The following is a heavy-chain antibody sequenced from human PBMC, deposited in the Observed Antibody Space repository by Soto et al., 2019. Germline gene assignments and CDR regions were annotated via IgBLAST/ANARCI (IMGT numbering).Heavy chain of an antibody. J-gene: IGHJ4*02. CDR1: GDSVSSNSAA. CDR2: TYYRSKWYN. D-gene: IGHD5-12*01. Sequence: PSQTLSLTCAISGDSVSSNSAAWNWIRQSPSRGLEWLGRTYYRSKWYNDYAVSVKSRITINPDTSKNQFSLQLSSVTPEDTAVYYCAGEPYIGVATITWYFDYWGQGTLVTVSS. CDR3: AGEPYIGVATITWYFDY. V-gene: IGHV6-1*01.